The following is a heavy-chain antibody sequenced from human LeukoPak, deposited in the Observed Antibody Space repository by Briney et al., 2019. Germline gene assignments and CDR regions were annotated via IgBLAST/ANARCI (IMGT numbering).Heavy chain of an antibody. CDR1: GFTVSSNY. J-gene: IGHJ4*02. Sequence: GGSLRLSCAASGFTVSSNYMSWVRQAPGKGLEWVSVIYSGGSTYYADSVKGRFTISRDNSKNTLYLQMNSLRAEDTAVYYCARWTIAVAGTAFDYWGQGTLVTVSS. V-gene: IGHV3-53*01. CDR3: ARWTIAVAGTAFDY. CDR2: IYSGGST. D-gene: IGHD6-19*01.